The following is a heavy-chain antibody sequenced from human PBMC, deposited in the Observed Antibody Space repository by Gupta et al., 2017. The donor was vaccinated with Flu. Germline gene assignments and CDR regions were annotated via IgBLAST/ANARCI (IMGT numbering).Heavy chain of an antibody. J-gene: IGHJ4*02. CDR3: ARGRLLAYGHDY. V-gene: IGHV3-74*03. D-gene: IGHD3-10*01. CDR2: INADGTRT. CDR1: GFTFSDYW. Sequence: EVEVVESGGDLVQPGGSLRLSCAGSGFTFSDYWMHWVRQAPGKGLVWVSRINADGTRTMYADSVKGRFAISRDNGNNMVYLQMSSLRVEDTAFYYCARGRLLAYGHDYWGQGTPVTGSS.